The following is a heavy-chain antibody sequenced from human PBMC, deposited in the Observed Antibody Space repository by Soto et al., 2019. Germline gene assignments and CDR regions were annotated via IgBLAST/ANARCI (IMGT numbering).Heavy chain of an antibody. J-gene: IGHJ6*03. CDR1: GASIRDLY. Sequence: QVQLQESGPGLANPSETLSLNCTFSGASIRDLYWSWLRRPPGKGLEWIGYIYHVDKTKYNPSFKSRLTISVDTSKNQFSLKLTSVTAADTAVYYCARTLDYGHMDVWGKGTTVTVSS. CDR2: IYHVDKT. D-gene: IGHD3-16*01. CDR3: ARTLDYGHMDV. V-gene: IGHV4-59*11.